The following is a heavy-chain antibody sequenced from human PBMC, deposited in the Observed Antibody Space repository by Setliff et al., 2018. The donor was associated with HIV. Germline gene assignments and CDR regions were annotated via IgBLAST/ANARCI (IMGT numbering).Heavy chain of an antibody. CDR3: ARGNDNGQRGGNYYFMDV. Sequence: SETLSLTCSLSGDFINNHYWRWIRQPPGKGLEWIGQIYYSGDTTYSPSLKSRVTISMDTSKTQFSLKLTSVTAADTAVYYCARGNDNGQRGGNYYFMDVWDKGTTVTVSS. CDR2: IYYSGDT. V-gene: IGHV4-59*11. CDR1: GDFINNHY. D-gene: IGHD4-17*01. J-gene: IGHJ6*03.